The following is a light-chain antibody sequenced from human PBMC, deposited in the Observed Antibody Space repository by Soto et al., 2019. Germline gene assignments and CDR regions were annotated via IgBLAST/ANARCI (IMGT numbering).Light chain of an antibody. V-gene: IGKV1-9*01. J-gene: IGKJ3*01. CDR3: QQLNTYPLFT. CDR2: AAS. CDR1: QDISRY. Sequence: DIQLTQSPSFLSASVGARVTITCRSSQDISRYLACYQQKAGKAPKLLIYAASTLQKGVPSRFSGSGSGTEFTITISSLQTDDFATYDCQQLNTYPLFTFGPGTEVDI.